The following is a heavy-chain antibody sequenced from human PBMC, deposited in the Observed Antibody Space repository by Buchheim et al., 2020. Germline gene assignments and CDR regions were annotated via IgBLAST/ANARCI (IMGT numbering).Heavy chain of an antibody. D-gene: IGHD3-10*01. CDR2: ISGSGGST. Sequence: EVQLLESGGGLVQPGGSLRLSCAASGFTFSSYAMSWVRQAPGKGLEWVSAISGSGGSTYYADSVKGRFTISRDNSKNTLYLQMNSLGAEDTAVYYCAKEGVETYYYGSGSRHFDYWGQGTL. CDR1: GFTFSSYA. CDR3: AKEGVETYYYGSGSRHFDY. V-gene: IGHV3-23*01. J-gene: IGHJ4*02.